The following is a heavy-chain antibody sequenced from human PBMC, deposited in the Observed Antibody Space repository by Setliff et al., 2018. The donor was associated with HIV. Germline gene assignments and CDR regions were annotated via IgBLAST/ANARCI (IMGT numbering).Heavy chain of an antibody. V-gene: IGHV4-30-4*08. D-gene: IGHD4-17*01. CDR3: ARHSPVTTEDYMDV. J-gene: IGHJ6*03. CDR1: GGSISSGAYY. CDR2: IYYSGST. Sequence: SETLSLTCTVSGGSISSGAYYWTWIRQHPGKGLEWIGYIYYSGSTYYNPSRKSRVTLSVDTSKNQFFLRLTSVSAADTGLYFCARHSPVTTEDYMDVWGKGTTVTVSS.